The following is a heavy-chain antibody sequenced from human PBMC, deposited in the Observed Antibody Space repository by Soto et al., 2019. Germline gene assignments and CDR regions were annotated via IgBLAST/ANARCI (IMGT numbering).Heavy chain of an antibody. CDR1: GGSISSYY. V-gene: IGHV4-59*01. J-gene: IGHJ6*03. CDR2: IYYSGST. CDR3: AREPLDGLLPGPMDV. D-gene: IGHD3-3*01. Sequence: QVQLQESGPGLVKPSETLSLTCTVSGGSISSYYWSWIRQPPGKGLEWIGYIYYSGSTNYNPSLKRRVTISVDTSKNQFSLKLSSVTAADTAVYYCAREPLDGLLPGPMDVWGKGTTVTVSS.